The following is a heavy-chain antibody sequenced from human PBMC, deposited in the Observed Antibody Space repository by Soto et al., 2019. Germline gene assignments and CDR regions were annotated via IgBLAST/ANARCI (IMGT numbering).Heavy chain of an antibody. J-gene: IGHJ4*02. D-gene: IGHD7-27*01. CDR1: GYTFTGYY. CDR3: ANSPSELTGDPLDY. CDR2: INPNSGGT. V-gene: IGHV1-2*02. Sequence: QVQLVQSGAEVKKPGASVKVSCKASGYTFTGYYMHWVRQAPGQGLEWMGWINPNSGGTNYAQKLQGRVTRTRDTSISTAYMELSRLRSDDTAVYYCANSPSELTGDPLDYWGQGTLVTVSS.